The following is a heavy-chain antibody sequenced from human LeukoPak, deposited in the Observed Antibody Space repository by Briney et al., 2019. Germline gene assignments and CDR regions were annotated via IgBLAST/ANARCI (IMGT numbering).Heavy chain of an antibody. V-gene: IGHV3-15*01. D-gene: IGHD2-21*01. CDR2: IKSKTDGGTT. Sequence: RPGGSLRLSCAASGFTFSNAWMSWVRQAPGKGLEWVGRIKSKTDGGTTDYAAPVKGRFTISRDDSKNTLYLQMNSLRTEDTAVYYCTRVDFVVVMLFDYWGLGTLVTVSS. J-gene: IGHJ4*02. CDR1: GFTFSNAW. CDR3: TRVDFVVVMLFDY.